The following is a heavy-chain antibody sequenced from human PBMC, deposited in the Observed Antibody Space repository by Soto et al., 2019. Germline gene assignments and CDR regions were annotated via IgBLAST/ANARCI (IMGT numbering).Heavy chain of an antibody. CDR3: ASHGITGTWVYDYGMDV. J-gene: IGHJ6*02. CDR1: VGTFSSYA. Sequence: QVQLVQSGAEVKKPGSSVKVSCKASVGTFSSYAISWVRQAPGQGLEWMGGIIPIFDTADYAQKFQGRLTIGADESTSTAYMELSSRRSEDTAVYYCASHGITGTWVYDYGMDVWGQGTTVTVSS. CDR2: IIPIFDTA. D-gene: IGHD1-7*01. V-gene: IGHV1-69*12.